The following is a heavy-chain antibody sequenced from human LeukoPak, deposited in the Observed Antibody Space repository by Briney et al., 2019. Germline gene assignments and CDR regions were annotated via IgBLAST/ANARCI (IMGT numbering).Heavy chain of an antibody. Sequence: GESLKISCKGSGYRFNNYWIAWVRQMPGKGLEWMGIIFPDDSDTRYSPSFQGQVTISADKSINTAYLQWSSLKASDTGMYYCARLYGSPDYWGQGSLVTVSS. CDR3: ARLYGSPDY. D-gene: IGHD3-10*01. CDR2: IFPDDSDT. V-gene: IGHV5-51*01. J-gene: IGHJ4*02. CDR1: GYRFNNYW.